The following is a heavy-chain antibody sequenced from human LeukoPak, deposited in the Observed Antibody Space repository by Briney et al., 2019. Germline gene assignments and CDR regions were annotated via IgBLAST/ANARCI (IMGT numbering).Heavy chain of an antibody. Sequence: ASVKVSCKASGGTFSSYAISWVRQAPGQRLEWMGGIIPIFGTANYAQKLQGRVTITTDESTSTAYMELSSLRSEDTAVYYCARDRVDTAMVTGLRYYYYYMDVWGKGTTVTVSS. D-gene: IGHD5-18*01. CDR3: ARDRVDTAMVTGLRYYYYYMDV. CDR1: GGTFSSYA. V-gene: IGHV1-69*05. J-gene: IGHJ6*03. CDR2: IIPIFGTA.